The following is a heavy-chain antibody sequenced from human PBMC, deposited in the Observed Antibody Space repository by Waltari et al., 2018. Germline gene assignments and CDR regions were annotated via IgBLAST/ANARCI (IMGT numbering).Heavy chain of an antibody. D-gene: IGHD3-16*01. CDR1: GFTFSSYA. V-gene: IGHV3-30-3*01. CDR2: ISYDGSNK. J-gene: IGHJ4*02. CDR3: ASTRGNYFDY. Sequence: QVQLVESGGGVVQPGRSLRLSCAASGFTFSSYAMPWVRQAPGKGLEWVAVISYDGSNKYYADSVKGRFTISRDNSKNTLYLQMNSLRAEDTAVYYCASTRGNYFDYWGQGTLVTVSS.